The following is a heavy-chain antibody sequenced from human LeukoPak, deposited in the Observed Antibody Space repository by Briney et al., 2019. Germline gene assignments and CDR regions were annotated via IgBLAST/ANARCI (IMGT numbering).Heavy chain of an antibody. CDR1: GFTFSIHW. V-gene: IGHV3-7*03. CDR3: TTSGCEY. CDR2: IKPDGNDK. Sequence: GGSLRLSCAASGFTFSIHWMTWVRQAPRKGLEWVATIKPDGNDKYFVDSVKGRFTVSRDNAKTSLYLQMNSLRAEDTAMYYCTTSGCEYWGQGTLVTVSS. D-gene: IGHD6-19*01. J-gene: IGHJ4*02.